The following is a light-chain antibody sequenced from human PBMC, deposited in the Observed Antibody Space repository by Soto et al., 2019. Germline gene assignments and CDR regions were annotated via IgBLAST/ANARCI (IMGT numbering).Light chain of an antibody. CDR3: GTWDSSLSIYV. Sequence: QSVLTQPPSVSAAPGHKVSISCSGTNSNIGNNYVAWYQQLPGPAPKLLIYDNNKRPSGIPDRFSGSKSGTSATLAITGLQTGDEADYYCGTWDSSLSIYVFGTGTKVTVL. CDR1: NSNIGNNY. CDR2: DNN. J-gene: IGLJ1*01. V-gene: IGLV1-51*01.